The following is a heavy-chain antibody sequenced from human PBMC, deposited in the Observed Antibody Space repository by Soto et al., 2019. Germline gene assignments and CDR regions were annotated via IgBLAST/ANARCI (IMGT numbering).Heavy chain of an antibody. J-gene: IGHJ5*02. Sequence: ASVKVSCKASGYTFTNYYMHWVRQAPGQGLEWMGWMNPRSGGTKYAQAFKDRVTMTRDASISTAYMEVNSVRHGATAVYCCARSGDSTSYPLDLWGPGTLVTVSS. CDR3: ARSGDSTSYPLDL. CDR2: MNPRSGGT. D-gene: IGHD2-21*02. V-gene: IGHV1-2*02. CDR1: GYTFTNYY.